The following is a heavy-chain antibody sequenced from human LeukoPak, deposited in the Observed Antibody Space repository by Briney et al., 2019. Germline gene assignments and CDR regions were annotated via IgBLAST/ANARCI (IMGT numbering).Heavy chain of an antibody. CDR1: GGSITSYY. J-gene: IGHJ5*02. V-gene: IGHV4-59*08. CDR3: ARLGGQLDL. CDR2: IYYSGST. Sequence: PSETVSLTCTVSGGSITSYYWSWIRQPPGKGLEWIGYIYYSGSTNYNPSLKSRVTISVDTSKNQFSLKLSSVTAADTAVYYCARLGGQLDLWGQGTLVTVSS. D-gene: IGHD3-16*01.